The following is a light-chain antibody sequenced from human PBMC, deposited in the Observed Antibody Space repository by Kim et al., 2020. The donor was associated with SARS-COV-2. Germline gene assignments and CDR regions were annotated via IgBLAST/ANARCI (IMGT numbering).Light chain of an antibody. J-gene: IGKJ3*01. CDR2: DAS. CDR1: QDISNY. Sequence: DIQMTQSPSSLSASVGDRVTITCQASQDISNYLNWYQQKPGKAPKLLIYDASNLETGVPSRFSGSGSGTDFTFTISSLQPEDIATYCCQQYDNLPLTFGAGTKVDIK. CDR3: QQYDNLPLT. V-gene: IGKV1-33*01.